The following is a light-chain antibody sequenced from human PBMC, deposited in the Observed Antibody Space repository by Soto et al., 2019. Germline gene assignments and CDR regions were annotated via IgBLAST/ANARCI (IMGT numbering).Light chain of an antibody. CDR2: ATS. Sequence: DIQMTQSPSSVSASVGDRVTITCRASQAISAWLAWYQQKPGKAPNLLIYATSTLQAGVPSRFSGGGSGTEFTLTISSLQPEDFATSYRQQANIFPLTFGGGTKVEIK. V-gene: IGKV1-12*01. J-gene: IGKJ4*01. CDR1: QAISAW. CDR3: QQANIFPLT.